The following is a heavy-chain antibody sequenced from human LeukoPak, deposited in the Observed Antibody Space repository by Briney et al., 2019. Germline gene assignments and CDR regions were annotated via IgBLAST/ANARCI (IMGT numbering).Heavy chain of an antibody. Sequence: GGSLRLSCAASGFTFSSYAMSWVRQSTGKGLEWVSSTGSDGGATYYSNSAKGRFTISRDNSRNTLYLQMNSLRAEDTAVYYCAKDRPNYYGSNGHYYRRDDDYWGQGTLVTVSS. CDR3: AKDRPNYYGSNGHYYRRDDDY. J-gene: IGHJ4*02. V-gene: IGHV3-23*01. D-gene: IGHD3-22*01. CDR2: TGSDGGAT. CDR1: GFTFSSYA.